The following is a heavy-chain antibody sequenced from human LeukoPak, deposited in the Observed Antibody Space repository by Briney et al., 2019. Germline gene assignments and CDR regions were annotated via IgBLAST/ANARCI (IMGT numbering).Heavy chain of an antibody. Sequence: SETLSLTCTVSGGSISSGGYYWSWIRQPPGKGLEWIGYIYHSGSTYYNPSLKSRVTISVDRSKNQFSLKLSSVTAADTAVYYCARDYGIAAAGKIAFDIWGQGTMVTVSS. CDR2: IYHSGST. CDR3: ARDYGIAAAGKIAFDI. J-gene: IGHJ3*02. D-gene: IGHD6-13*01. CDR1: GGSISSGGYY. V-gene: IGHV4-30-2*01.